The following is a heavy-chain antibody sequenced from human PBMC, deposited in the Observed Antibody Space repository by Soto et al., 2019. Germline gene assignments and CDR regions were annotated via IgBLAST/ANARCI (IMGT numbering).Heavy chain of an antibody. J-gene: IGHJ4*02. CDR3: ARDRPEYCSGDCDSSV. D-gene: IGHD2-21*02. Sequence: QVQLVQSGAEGKKPGASVKVSCKASGYRFISYGISWVRQAPGQGLAWMGRITIYNGKTNYAQNLQGRVTMTTDTSTTTAYMELKSLRSDDTAVYYCARDRPEYCSGDCDSSVWGQGTRVTVSS. V-gene: IGHV1-18*04. CDR2: ITIYNGKT. CDR1: GYRFISYG.